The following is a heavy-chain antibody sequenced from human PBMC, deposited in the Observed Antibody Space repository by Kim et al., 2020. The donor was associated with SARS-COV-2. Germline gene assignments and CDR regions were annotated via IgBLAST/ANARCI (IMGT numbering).Heavy chain of an antibody. V-gene: IGHV3-49*03. D-gene: IGHD3-3*01. Sequence: GGSLRLSCTASGFTFGDYAMSWFRQAPGKGLELVGFIRSKAYGGTTEYAASVKGRFTISRDDSKSIAYLQMNSLKTEDTAVYYCTRDVKAREGTIFGVVSLYYYYYGMDVWGQGTTVTVSS. CDR1: GFTFGDYA. CDR2: IRSKAYGGTT. J-gene: IGHJ6*02. CDR3: TRDVKAREGTIFGVVSLYYYYYGMDV.